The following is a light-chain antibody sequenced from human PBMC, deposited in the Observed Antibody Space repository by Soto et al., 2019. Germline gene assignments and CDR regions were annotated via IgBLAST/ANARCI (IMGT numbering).Light chain of an antibody. J-gene: IGLJ7*01. Sequence: QSVLTQPPSASGTPGQRVTISCSGGTSNIGSNAVIWYQHLPGTAPKLLIYTNNQRPAGVPDRCARSKSGTTASLAISGRQPEDEADYYCPACDDSLNGHAVFGGGAQLIVL. CDR2: TNN. CDR1: TSNIGSNA. V-gene: IGLV1-44*01. CDR3: PACDDSLNGHAV.